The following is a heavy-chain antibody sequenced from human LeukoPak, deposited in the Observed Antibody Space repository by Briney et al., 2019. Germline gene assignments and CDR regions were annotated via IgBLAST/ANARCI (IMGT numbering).Heavy chain of an antibody. D-gene: IGHD4-17*01. J-gene: IGHJ6*01. CDR2: NYHSGNT. CDR1: GGSIGSGGYS. Sequence: NPSETLSLTCAVSGGSIGSGGYSWSWIRQPPGKGLEWIGYNYHSGNTYYNPSLKSRVTISVDRSKNQFSLKLSCVTAADTAVYYCARAPTPYAVTTGYYYYGMDVWGQGTTVTVSS. V-gene: IGHV4-30-2*01. CDR3: ARAPTPYAVTTGYYYYGMDV.